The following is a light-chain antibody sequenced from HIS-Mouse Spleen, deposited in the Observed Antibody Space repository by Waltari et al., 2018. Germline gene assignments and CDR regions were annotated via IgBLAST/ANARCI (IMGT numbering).Light chain of an antibody. CDR2: DVS. CDR1: SRHVGGYNY. J-gene: IGLJ2*01. CDR3: CSYAGSYPVV. V-gene: IGLV2-11*01. Sequence: SALTQPRSVSGSPGQSVTISCTGTSRHVGGYNYVSWYQQHPGKAPKLMIYDVSKRPSGVPDRFSGSKSGNTASLTISGLQAEDEADYYCCSYAGSYPVVFGGGTKLTVL.